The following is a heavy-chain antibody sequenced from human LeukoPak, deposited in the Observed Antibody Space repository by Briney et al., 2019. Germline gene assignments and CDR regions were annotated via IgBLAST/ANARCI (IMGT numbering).Heavy chain of an antibody. Sequence: GASVKVSCKASGGTFSSYAISWVRQAPGQGLEWMGRIIPIFGTANYAQKFQGRVTITADKSTSTAYMELSSLRSEDTAVYYCARTSCGRSTSCSPFDYWGQGTLVTVSS. V-gene: IGHV1-69*06. J-gene: IGHJ4*02. CDR2: IIPIFGTA. CDR1: GGTFSSYA. D-gene: IGHD2-2*01. CDR3: ARTSCGRSTSCSPFDY.